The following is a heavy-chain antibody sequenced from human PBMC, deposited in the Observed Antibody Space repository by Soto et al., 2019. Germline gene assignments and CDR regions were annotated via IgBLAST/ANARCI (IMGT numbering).Heavy chain of an antibody. J-gene: IGHJ4*02. CDR1: AYTFTNYG. D-gene: IGHD5-12*01. V-gene: IGHV1-18*01. Sequence: ASVKVSCTTSAYTFTNYGFTWVRQAPGQGLEWVGWISVSTGNRNYAQKFQDRLTMATDTSTSTAYMELKSLRSDDSAVYYCARDERWIMDYWGQGTPVTVSS. CDR3: ARDERWIMDY. CDR2: ISVSTGNR.